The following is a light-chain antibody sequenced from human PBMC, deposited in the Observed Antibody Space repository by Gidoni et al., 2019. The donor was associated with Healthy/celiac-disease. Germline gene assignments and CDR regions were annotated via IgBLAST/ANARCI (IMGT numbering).Light chain of an antibody. CDR1: QVISNY. V-gene: IGKV1-16*02. Sequence: DIQMNQSPSSLSASVGDRVTITCRASQVISNYLAWFQQKPGQAPTSLIYAASSLQSGVPSKFSGSGSGTDFTLTISSLQPEDFATYYCQQYNSYPPYTFGQGTKLEIK. CDR2: AAS. CDR3: QQYNSYPPYT. J-gene: IGKJ2*01.